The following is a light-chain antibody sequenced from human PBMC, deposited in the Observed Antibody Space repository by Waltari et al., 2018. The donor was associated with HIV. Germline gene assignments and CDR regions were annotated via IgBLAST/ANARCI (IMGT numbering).Light chain of an antibody. CDR2: GNN. J-gene: IGLJ1*01. V-gene: IGLV1-40*01. Sequence: QSVLTQPPSVSGAPGQRVTISCTGSSSNIGAGYDVHWYQQFPGTAPKLLIYGNNNRPSGVSDRFSGSKSGNTASLTISGLQAEDEADYYCFSYAGNGAFVFGTGTKVTVL. CDR3: FSYAGNGAFV. CDR1: SSNIGAGYD.